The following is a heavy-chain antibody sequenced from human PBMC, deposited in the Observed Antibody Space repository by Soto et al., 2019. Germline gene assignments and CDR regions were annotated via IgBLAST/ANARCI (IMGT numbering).Heavy chain of an antibody. CDR3: ARAGLDYYDSSGYSDAFDI. V-gene: IGHV4-4*02. Sequence: QVQLQESGPGLVKPSGTLSLTCAVSGGSISSSNWWSWVRQPPGKGLEWIGEIYHSGSTNYNPSPKSRVTVSVDKSKNQFSLKLSSVTAADTAVYYCARAGLDYYDSSGYSDAFDIWGQGTMVTVSS. CDR1: GGSISSSNW. D-gene: IGHD3-22*01. J-gene: IGHJ3*02. CDR2: IYHSGST.